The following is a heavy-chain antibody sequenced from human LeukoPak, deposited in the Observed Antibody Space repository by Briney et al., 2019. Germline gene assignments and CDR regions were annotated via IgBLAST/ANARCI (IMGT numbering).Heavy chain of an antibody. CDR2: ISYDGSNK. V-gene: IGHV3-30*04. Sequence: GRSLRLSCAAPGFTFSSYAMHWVRQAPGKGLERGAVISYDGSNKYYADSVKGRFTISRDNSKNTLYLHMNSLRAEETAVYYCARSKPWGYSSSWNGAFDIWGQGTMVTVSS. J-gene: IGHJ3*02. CDR3: ARSKPWGYSSSWNGAFDI. D-gene: IGHD6-13*01. CDR1: GFTFSSYA.